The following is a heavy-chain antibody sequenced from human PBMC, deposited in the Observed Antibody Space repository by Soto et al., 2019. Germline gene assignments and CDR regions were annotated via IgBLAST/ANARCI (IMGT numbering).Heavy chain of an antibody. CDR1: GFIFSRYG. CDR3: SRDLPLYCRGDCNFDF. D-gene: IGHD2-21*02. V-gene: IGHV3-30*03. Sequence: QVQLVESGGGVVQSGGSLRLSCGGSGFIFSRYGMHWVRQAPGKGLEWVTGISYDGGERFYADSVKGRFTISRDNSKNRLDLQRSSLRPEDTAVYYCSRDLPLYCRGDCNFDFWGQGTLVTVSS. CDR2: ISYDGGER. J-gene: IGHJ4*02.